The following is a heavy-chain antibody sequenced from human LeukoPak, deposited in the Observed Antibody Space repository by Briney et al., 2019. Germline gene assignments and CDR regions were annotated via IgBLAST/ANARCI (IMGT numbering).Heavy chain of an antibody. CDR3: ARVDYYGSGSYVFDY. CDR2: IKQDGREE. Sequence: GGSLRLSCAASGFTFSSFWMSWVRQAPGKGLEWVANIKQDGREEYYVDSVKGRFTISRDNAKNSLYLQMNSLRAEDTAVYYCARVDYYGSGSYVFDYWGQGTLVTVSS. D-gene: IGHD3-10*01. CDR1: GFTFSSFW. J-gene: IGHJ4*02. V-gene: IGHV3-7*01.